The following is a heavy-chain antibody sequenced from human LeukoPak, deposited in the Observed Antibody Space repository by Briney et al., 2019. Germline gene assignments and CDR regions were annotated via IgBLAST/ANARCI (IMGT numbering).Heavy chain of an antibody. J-gene: IGHJ4*02. CDR2: ISVYNGNT. V-gene: IGHV1-18*01. CDR1: GYTFTSYG. Sequence: ASVKVSCKASGYTFTSYGITWVRQAPGQGLEWMGWISVYNGNTNYAQKLQGRVTMTTDTSTSTAYMELRSLSSDDTAMYYCARDREAAGQKLTDYRGQGTLVTVSS. D-gene: IGHD6-13*01. CDR3: ARDREAAGQKLTDY.